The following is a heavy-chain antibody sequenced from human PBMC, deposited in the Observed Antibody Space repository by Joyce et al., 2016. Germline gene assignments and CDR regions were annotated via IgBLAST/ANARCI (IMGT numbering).Heavy chain of an antibody. CDR3: ARVDLSWGYSDS. CDR1: GFTLSIYN. Sequence: EVQLVESGGGLVKPGGSLRLSCAASGFTLSIYNMNWVRQAPGKGLEWVSSISPSSTYIYYADSMKGRFTISRDNAKNSLYLQINSLRAEDTAVYYCARVDLSWGYSDSWGQGTLVTVSS. J-gene: IGHJ4*02. D-gene: IGHD1-26*01. V-gene: IGHV3-21*01. CDR2: ISPSSTYI.